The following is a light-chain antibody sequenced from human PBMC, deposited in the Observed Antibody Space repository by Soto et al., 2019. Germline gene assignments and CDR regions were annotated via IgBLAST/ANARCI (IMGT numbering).Light chain of an antibody. J-gene: IGLJ1*01. V-gene: IGLV2-14*01. CDR1: SNDVGGYNY. Sequence: QSVLTQPASVSGSPGRSITISCTGSSNDVGGYNYVSWYQQHPGQAPKLIIYEVSDRPSGVSPRFSGSKSGNTASLTISGLQVEDEADYFCTSYTSTIPYVFGSGTKVTVL. CDR2: EVS. CDR3: TSYTSTIPYV.